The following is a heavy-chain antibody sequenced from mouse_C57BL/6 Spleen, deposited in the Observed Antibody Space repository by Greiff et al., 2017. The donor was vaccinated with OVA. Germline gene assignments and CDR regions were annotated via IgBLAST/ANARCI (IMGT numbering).Heavy chain of an antibody. V-gene: IGHV2-2*01. D-gene: IGHD2-5*01. CDR3: ATPYYSNYVYAMDY. CDR2: IWSGGST. Sequence: VKLMESGPGLVQPSQSLSITCTVSGFSLTSYGVHWVRQSPGKGLEWLGVIWSGGSTDYNAAFISRLSISKDTSKSPVFFKMSSLQADDTAIYYCATPYYSNYVYAMDYWGQGTSVTVSS. CDR1: GFSLTSYG. J-gene: IGHJ4*01.